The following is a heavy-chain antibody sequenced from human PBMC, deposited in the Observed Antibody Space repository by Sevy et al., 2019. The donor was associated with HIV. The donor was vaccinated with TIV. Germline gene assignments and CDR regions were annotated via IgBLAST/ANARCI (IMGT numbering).Heavy chain of an antibody. CDR1: GFTFSDYY. CDR2: ISSSGSTI. CDR3: ARDPVQYSSSSTFRN. V-gene: IGHV3-11*01. D-gene: IGHD6-6*01. J-gene: IGHJ4*02. Sequence: GGSLRLSCAASGFTFSDYYMSWIRQAPGKGLEWVSYISSSGSTIYYADSVKGRFAISRDNAKNSLYLQMNSLRAEDTAVYYCARDPVQYSSSSTFRNWGQGTLVTVSS.